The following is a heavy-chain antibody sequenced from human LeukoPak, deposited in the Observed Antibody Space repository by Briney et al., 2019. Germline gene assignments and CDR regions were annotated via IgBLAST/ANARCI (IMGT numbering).Heavy chain of an antibody. Sequence: GGSLRLSCAASGFTFTNHPMHWVRQASGKRLEYVSAISPSGDKTWYADSVKGRFTISRDNSKNTMYLQMGSLRPEDMGVYYCARAFRPASDPHDFYDFWGRGTTVTVSS. V-gene: IGHV3-64*02. D-gene: IGHD3/OR15-3a*01. CDR3: ARAFRPASDPHDFYDF. CDR1: GFTFTNHP. J-gene: IGHJ3*01. CDR2: ISPSGDKT.